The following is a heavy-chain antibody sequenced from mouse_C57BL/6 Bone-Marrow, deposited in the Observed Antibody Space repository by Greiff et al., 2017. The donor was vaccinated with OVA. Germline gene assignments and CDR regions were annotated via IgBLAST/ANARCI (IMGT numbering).Heavy chain of an antibody. V-gene: IGHV1-55*01. D-gene: IGHD2-1*01. CDR2: IYPGSGST. CDR1: GYTFTSYW. J-gene: IGHJ3*01. Sequence: QVQLQQPGAELVKPGASVKMSCKASGYTFTSYWITWVKQRPGQGLEWIGDIYPGSGSTNYNEKFKSKATLTVDTSSSTAYMQLSSLTSEDSAVYYCARSGYGRGPWFAYWGQGTLVTVSA. CDR3: ARSGYGRGPWFAY.